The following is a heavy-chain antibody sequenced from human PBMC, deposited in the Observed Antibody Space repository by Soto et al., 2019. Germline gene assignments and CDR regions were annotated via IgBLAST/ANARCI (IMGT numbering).Heavy chain of an antibody. CDR2: IYYSGST. Sequence: QVQLQESGPGLVKPSQTLSLTCTVSGGSISSGGYYWSWIRQHPGKGLEWIGYIYYSGSTYYNPSLKSRVTXXVXTXXNQFSLKLSSVTAADTAVYYCASSPNYYDSSGYIYWGQGTLVTVSS. J-gene: IGHJ4*02. CDR1: GGSISSGGYY. D-gene: IGHD3-22*01. V-gene: IGHV4-31*03. CDR3: ASSPNYYDSSGYIY.